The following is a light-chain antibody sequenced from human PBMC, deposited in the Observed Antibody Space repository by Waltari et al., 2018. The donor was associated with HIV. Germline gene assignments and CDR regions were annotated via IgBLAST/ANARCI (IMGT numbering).Light chain of an antibody. CDR3: CSYSGTYSYV. CDR2: DVT. Sequence: QSALTQPRSVSGSPGQSVSISCTETSSDFRFYTFFPWYQQHPGKAPKLIIYDVTKRPSGVPDRFSASRSGNTASLTISGLQAEDEATYFCCSYSGTYSYVFGTGTEVSLI. V-gene: IGLV2-11*01. J-gene: IGLJ1*01. CDR1: SSDFRFYTF.